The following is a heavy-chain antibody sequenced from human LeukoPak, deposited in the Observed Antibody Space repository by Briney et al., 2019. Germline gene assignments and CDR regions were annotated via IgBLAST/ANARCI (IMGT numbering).Heavy chain of an antibody. CDR1: GFTFSTYG. J-gene: IGHJ4*02. V-gene: IGHV3-30*02. D-gene: IGHD5-24*01. CDR2: IRYDGSNK. CDR3: SLEAFDY. Sequence: PGGSLRLSCAASGFTFSTYGMNWVRQAPGKGLQWVTSIRYDGSNKYYADSVKGRFTISRDNSKNIVYLEMNNLRAEDTAVYYCSLEAFDYWGQGTLVTVSS.